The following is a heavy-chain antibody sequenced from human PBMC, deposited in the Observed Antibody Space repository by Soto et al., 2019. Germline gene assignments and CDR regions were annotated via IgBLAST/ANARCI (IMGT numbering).Heavy chain of an antibody. CDR2: ISGSGGST. Sequence: GRSMRLSCAPSGSTSSSYAMRWVRQAAGEGLGWVTAISGSGGSTYYADSVKGRFTISRDNSKNTLYRQMNSLKAEDTDVYYCAKDIGKCSSGWPIENRFDYWGQGTLVTVSS. CDR3: AKDIGKCSSGWPIENRFDY. V-gene: IGHV3-23*01. J-gene: IGHJ4*02. D-gene: IGHD6-19*01. CDR1: GSTSSSYA.